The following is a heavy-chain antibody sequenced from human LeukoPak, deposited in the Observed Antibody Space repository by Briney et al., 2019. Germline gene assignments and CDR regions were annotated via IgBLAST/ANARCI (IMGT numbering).Heavy chain of an antibody. D-gene: IGHD1-26*01. V-gene: IGHV3-66*01. J-gene: IGHJ4*02. CDR1: GITVSSNY. Sequence: SGGSLRLSCAASGITVSSNYMSWVRQAPGKGLEWVSVIYSGGSTYYADSVKGRFTISRDNSKNTLYLQMNSLRAEDTAVYYCARDQVWAIFDFWGQGTLVTVSS. CDR2: IYSGGST. CDR3: ARDQVWAIFDF.